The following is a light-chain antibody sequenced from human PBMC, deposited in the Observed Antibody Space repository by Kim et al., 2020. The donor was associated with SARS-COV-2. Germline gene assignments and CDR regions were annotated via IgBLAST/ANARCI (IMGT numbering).Light chain of an antibody. CDR3: NSRDSNDNVV. V-gene: IGLV3-19*01. CDR1: SLRRYY. CDR2: GKT. J-gene: IGLJ3*02. Sequence: AMGQTARITCQVDSLRRYYATWYQRKPGQAPILVIYGKTNRPSEIPDRFSGSSSGNTASLSITGNQAGDEAYYYCNSRDSNDNVVFGGGTQLTVL.